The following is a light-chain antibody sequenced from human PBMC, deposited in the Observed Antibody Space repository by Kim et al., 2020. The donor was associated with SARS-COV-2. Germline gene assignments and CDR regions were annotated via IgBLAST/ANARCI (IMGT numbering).Light chain of an antibody. CDR2: DVS. Sequence: GQSITISWTGTSSDVGGYNYVSWYQQHPGKAPKLMIYDVSNRPSGVSNRFSGSKSGNTASLTISGLQAEDEADYYCSSYTSSSTYVFGTGTKVTVL. CDR1: SSDVGGYNY. V-gene: IGLV2-14*03. J-gene: IGLJ1*01. CDR3: SSYTSSSTYV.